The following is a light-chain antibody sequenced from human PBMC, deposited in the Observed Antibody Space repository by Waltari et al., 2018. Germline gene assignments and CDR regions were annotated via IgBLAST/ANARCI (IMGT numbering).Light chain of an antibody. CDR2: GAS. V-gene: IGKV3-20*01. CDR3: QQYAYTPIT. CDR1: QSVSSSY. J-gene: IGKJ5*01. Sequence: EIVLTQSPGTLSLSPGERATLSCRVSQSVSSSYLAWYQQKPGQAPRLVIHGASSRAAAIPGMFSCSGSGTDFTRTISRLEPEDFAVYFCQQYAYTPITFGQGTRLEIK.